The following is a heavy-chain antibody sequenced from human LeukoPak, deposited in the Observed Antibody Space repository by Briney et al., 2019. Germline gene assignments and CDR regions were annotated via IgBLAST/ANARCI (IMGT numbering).Heavy chain of an antibody. CDR1: GFTFSSYS. Sequence: PGGSLRLSCAASGFTFSSYSMNWVRQAPGKGLEWVSSISSSSSYIYYADSVKGRFTISRDNAKNSLYLQMNSLRAEDTAVYYCAKDMGILWWCLGDWGQGTLVTVSS. CDR2: ISSSSSYI. CDR3: AKDMGILWWCLGD. V-gene: IGHV3-21*01. D-gene: IGHD2-21*01. J-gene: IGHJ4*02.